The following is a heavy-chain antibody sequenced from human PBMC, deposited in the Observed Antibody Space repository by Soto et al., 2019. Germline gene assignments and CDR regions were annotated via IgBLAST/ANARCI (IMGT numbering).Heavy chain of an antibody. Sequence: PSETLSLTCAVYGGSFSGYYWSWIRQPPGKGLEWIGESNHSGSTNYNPSLKSRVTISVDTSKNQCSLKLSSVTAADTAVYYCARASQRARYYYGSGTNNWFDPWGQGTLVTVSS. J-gene: IGHJ5*02. V-gene: IGHV4-34*01. CDR1: GGSFSGYY. CDR2: SNHSGST. CDR3: ARASQRARYYYGSGTNNWFDP. D-gene: IGHD3-10*01.